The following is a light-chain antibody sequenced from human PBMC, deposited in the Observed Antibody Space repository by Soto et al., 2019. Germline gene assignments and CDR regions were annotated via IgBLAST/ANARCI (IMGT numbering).Light chain of an antibody. CDR1: QSVSSN. Sequence: IVMTQSPATLSLSPGERATLSCRASQSVSSNLAWYQQKPGQAPRLLLYGASSRATGIPDRFSGSGSGTDFTLTISSLEPEDFAVYYCQQYYSTPPITFGQGTRLEIK. CDR2: GAS. V-gene: IGKV3D-15*01. CDR3: QQYYSTPPIT. J-gene: IGKJ5*01.